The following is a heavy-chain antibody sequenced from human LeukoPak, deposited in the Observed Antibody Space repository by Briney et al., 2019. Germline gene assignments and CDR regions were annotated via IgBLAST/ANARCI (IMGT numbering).Heavy chain of an antibody. Sequence: GGSLRLSCAASGFTISSSYMSWVRQVPGKGLEWVSCIYGADTIYYADFVKDRFTISRDSNRNILYLQMNSLRADDTAVYYCARSGGSYHDYWGQGTLVTVSS. J-gene: IGHJ4*02. CDR1: GFTISSSY. V-gene: IGHV3-66*01. CDR3: ARSGGSYHDY. CDR2: IYGADTI. D-gene: IGHD1-26*01.